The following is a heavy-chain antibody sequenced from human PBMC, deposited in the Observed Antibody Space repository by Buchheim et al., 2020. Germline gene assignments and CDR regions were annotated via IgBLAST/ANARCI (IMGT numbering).Heavy chain of an antibody. J-gene: IGHJ6*03. V-gene: IGHV1-69*06. D-gene: IGHD1-26*01. Sequence: QVQLVQSGAEVKKPGSSVKVSCKASGGTFSSYAISWVRQAPGQGLEWMGGIIPIFGTANYAQKFQGRVTITADKSTSTAYMELSSLRSEDTAVYYCAREIKEYSGSLGRYYYYYMDVWGKGTT. CDR3: AREIKEYSGSLGRYYYYYMDV. CDR2: IIPIFGTA. CDR1: GGTFSSYA.